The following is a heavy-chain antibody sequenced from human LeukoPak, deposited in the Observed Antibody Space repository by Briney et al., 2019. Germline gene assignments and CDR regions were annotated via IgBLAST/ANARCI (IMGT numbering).Heavy chain of an antibody. D-gene: IGHD2-2*02. CDR3: ATLKRGYCSSTSCYKSAYYYYYYMDV. Sequence: ASVKVSCKVSGHTLTELSMHWVRQAPGKGLEWMGGFDPEDGETIYAQKFQGRVTMTEDTSTDTAYMELSSLRSEDTAVYYCATLKRGYCSSTSCYKSAYYYYYYMDVWGKGTTVTVSS. V-gene: IGHV1-24*01. CDR2: FDPEDGET. CDR1: GHTLTELS. J-gene: IGHJ6*03.